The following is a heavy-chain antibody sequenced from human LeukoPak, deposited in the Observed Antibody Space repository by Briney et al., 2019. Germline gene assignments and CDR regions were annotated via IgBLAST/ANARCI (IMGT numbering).Heavy chain of an antibody. J-gene: IGHJ6*03. CDR2: INHSGST. V-gene: IGHV4-34*01. Sequence: PSETLSLTCAVYGGSFSGYYWSWIRQPPGKGLEWIGEINHSGSTNYNPPLKSRVTISVDTSKNQVSLKLSSVTAADTAVYYCARDQPYIDVWGKGTTVTVSS. CDR3: ARDQPYIDV. CDR1: GGSFSGYY.